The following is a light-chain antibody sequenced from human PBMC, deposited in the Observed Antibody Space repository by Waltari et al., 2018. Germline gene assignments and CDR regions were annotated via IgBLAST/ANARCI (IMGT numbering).Light chain of an antibody. Sequence: EIVLPQPPGPLPLTPVVRATLSCRACQSVSRALAWYQQKPGQAPRLLIYAASTRATRVPDRFSGSGSGTDFSLTISRLDPEDFAVYYCQHYVNLPVTFGQGTKVEI. V-gene: IGKV3-20*01. J-gene: IGKJ1*01. CDR1: QSVSRA. CDR3: QHYVNLPVT. CDR2: AAS.